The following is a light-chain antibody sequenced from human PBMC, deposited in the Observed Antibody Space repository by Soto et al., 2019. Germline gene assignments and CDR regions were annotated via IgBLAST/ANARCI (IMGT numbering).Light chain of an antibody. CDR1: QSVSSSY. Sequence: EIVLTQSPGTLSLTPGERATLSCRASQSVSSSYLAWYQQKPGRAPRLLIYGASSRATGIPDRFSGSGSGTDFTLTISRLEPEDFAVYYCQQYGTSPGLTFGGGTKV. CDR2: GAS. J-gene: IGKJ4*01. V-gene: IGKV3-20*01. CDR3: QQYGTSPGLT.